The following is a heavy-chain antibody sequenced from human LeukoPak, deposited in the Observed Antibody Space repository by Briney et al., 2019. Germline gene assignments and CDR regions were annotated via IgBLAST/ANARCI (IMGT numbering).Heavy chain of an antibody. Sequence: GGSLRLSCAASGFTFSSYGMHWVRQAPGKGLEWVAVIWYDGSNKYYADSVKGRFTISRDDFKNTLYLQMNSLRAEDTAVYYCAKDINYDSSGYFIDYWGQGTLVTVSS. J-gene: IGHJ4*02. CDR3: AKDINYDSSGYFIDY. D-gene: IGHD3-22*01. CDR1: GFTFSSYG. CDR2: IWYDGSNK. V-gene: IGHV3-33*06.